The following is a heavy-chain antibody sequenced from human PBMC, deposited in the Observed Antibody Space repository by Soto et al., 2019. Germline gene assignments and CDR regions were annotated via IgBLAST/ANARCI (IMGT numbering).Heavy chain of an antibody. Sequence: LRLSCSASGFIFSNYAMFWVRQAPGKGLEWVSTIYAGGTATHYADSVKGRFTISRDNSRNTLYLQMNSLRGEDTAVYFCAKDLIRGDGYVDFDYWGQGTLVTVSS. D-gene: IGHD3-10*01. CDR1: GFIFSNYA. J-gene: IGHJ4*02. V-gene: IGHV3-23*01. CDR3: AKDLIRGDGYVDFDY. CDR2: IYAGGTAT.